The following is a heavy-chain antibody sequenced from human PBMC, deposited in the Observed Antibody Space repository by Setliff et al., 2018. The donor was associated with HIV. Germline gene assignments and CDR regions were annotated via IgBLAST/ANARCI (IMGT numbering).Heavy chain of an antibody. CDR2: VNHNGNI. CDR3: AISIVGVTSEMY. D-gene: IGHD2-21*02. CDR1: GVPLSDYY. V-gene: IGHV4-34*01. Sequence: PSETLSLTCTLNGVPLSDYYWNWIRQSPGKGLEWIVEVNHNGNINYNPSLKSRVTVSVDTSKTQYSLKMISVTAADTAMYYCAISIVGVTSEMYWAQGTPVTVSS. J-gene: IGHJ4*02.